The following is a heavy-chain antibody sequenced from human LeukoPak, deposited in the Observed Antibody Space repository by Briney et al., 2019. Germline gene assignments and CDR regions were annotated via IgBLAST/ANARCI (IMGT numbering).Heavy chain of an antibody. V-gene: IGHV3-23*01. J-gene: IGHJ4*02. CDR3: AKDGFDYYDSSGYYYFDY. Sequence: GGSLRLSYAASGFSFSIHPMSWVRQAPGKGLQWVSAISGGGSSTYYADSVKGRFTISRDNSKNTLYLQMNSLRAEDTAVYYCAKDGFDYYDSSGYYYFDYWGQGTLVTVSS. D-gene: IGHD3-22*01. CDR2: ISGGGSST. CDR1: GFSFSIHP.